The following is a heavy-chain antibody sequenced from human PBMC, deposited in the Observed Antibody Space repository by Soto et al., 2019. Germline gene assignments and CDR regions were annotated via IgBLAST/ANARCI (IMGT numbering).Heavy chain of an antibody. CDR1: GFTFSSHG. D-gene: IGHD3-16*01. Sequence: VQLVESGGGVVQPGRSLRVSCAASGFTFSSHGMHWVRQAPGKGLEWVAVIWYDGSTKYYGESVTGRFIISRDNSKTTVDLQMSSLSAEDTAIYYCARWGPDKVLDYWGQGTLVTVSS. CDR2: IWYDGSTK. J-gene: IGHJ4*02. V-gene: IGHV3-33*01. CDR3: ARWGPDKVLDY.